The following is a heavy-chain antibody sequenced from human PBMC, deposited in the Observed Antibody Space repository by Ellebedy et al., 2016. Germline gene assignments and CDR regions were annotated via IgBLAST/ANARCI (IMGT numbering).Heavy chain of an antibody. CDR2: IYPGDSDT. Sequence: GESLKISXKGSGYSFTSYWIGWVRQMPGKGLEWMGIIYPGDSDTRYSPSFQGQATISADKSISTAYLQWSSLKASDTAMYYCARHPSYGDTYWYFDRWGRGTLVTVSS. J-gene: IGHJ2*01. V-gene: IGHV5-51*01. CDR1: GYSFTSYW. CDR3: ARHPSYGDTYWYFDR. D-gene: IGHD4-17*01.